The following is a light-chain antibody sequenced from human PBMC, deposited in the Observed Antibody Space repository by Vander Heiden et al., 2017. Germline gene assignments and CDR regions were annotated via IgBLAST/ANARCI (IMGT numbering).Light chain of an antibody. V-gene: IGLV3-21*02. J-gene: IGLJ3*02. CDR3: QVWDSDTDQIV. CDR1: NIGRKT. Sequence: SYMMTQPPSLSVAPGQTARLSCGGGNIGRKTFHWYQHKIGQAPVLVIYDDSDRPAGIPARFSGYKSGNTATLTIRRVEVGDEAAYYCQVWDSDTDQIVFGGGTTVTVL. CDR2: DDS.